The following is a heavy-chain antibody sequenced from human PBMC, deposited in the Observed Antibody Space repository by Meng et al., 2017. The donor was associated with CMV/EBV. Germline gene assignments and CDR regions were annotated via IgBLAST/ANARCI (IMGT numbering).Heavy chain of an antibody. CDR1: GGSFSGYY. D-gene: IGHD6-13*01. CDR2: IYYSGST. V-gene: IGHV4-34*01. J-gene: IGHJ3*02. Sequence: GSLRLSCAVYGGSFSGYYWSWIRQPPGKGLEWIGSIYYSGSTYYNPSLKSRVTISVDTSKNQFSLKLSSVTAADTAVYYCARAHYSSSWYSLGGGAFDIWGQGTMVTVSS. CDR3: ARAHYSSSWYSLGGGAFDI.